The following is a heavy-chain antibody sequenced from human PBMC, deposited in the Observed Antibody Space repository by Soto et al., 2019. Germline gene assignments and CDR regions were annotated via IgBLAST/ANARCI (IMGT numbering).Heavy chain of an antibody. CDR1: GASVVNGNW. CDR3: AWGFQYWLPTFD. Sequence: QVQLQESGPGLVRPSGTLSLTCSVSGASVVNGNWWSWVRQSPGKGLEWIGEVSLAGRNHYNPSLQSRVTISLDESKNQFSLILTSVTVADAAIYYCAWGFQYWLPTFDWGRGTVVTVS. V-gene: IGHV4-4*02. J-gene: IGHJ4*02. D-gene: IGHD6-19*01. CDR2: VSLAGRN.